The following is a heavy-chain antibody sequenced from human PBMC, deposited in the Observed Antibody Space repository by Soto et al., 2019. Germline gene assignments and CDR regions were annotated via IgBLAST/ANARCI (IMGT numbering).Heavy chain of an antibody. D-gene: IGHD3-3*01. V-gene: IGHV4-34*01. Sequence: SETLSLTCAVYGGSFSGYYWSWIRQPPGKGLEWIGEINHSGSTNSNPSLKSRVTISVDTSKNQFSLKLSSVTAADTAVYYCARGRDDFWSGYYYYYYYYGMDVCGQGTTVTVSS. CDR1: GGSFSGYY. CDR2: INHSGST. J-gene: IGHJ6*02. CDR3: ARGRDDFWSGYYYYYYYYGMDV.